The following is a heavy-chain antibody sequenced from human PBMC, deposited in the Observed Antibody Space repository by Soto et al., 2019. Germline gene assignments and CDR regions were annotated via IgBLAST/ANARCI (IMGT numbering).Heavy chain of an antibody. CDR1: GGSVSSGSYY. Sequence: PSETLSLTCTVSGGSVSSGSYYWSWIRQHPGRGLEWIGYIYYTGNTYYNPSLKSRLAISVDTSKNQFSLKLTSVTAADTAVYCCARDPRSAYYHDNWGQGTLVTVSS. CDR2: IYYTGNT. CDR3: ARDPRSAYYHDN. J-gene: IGHJ4*02. V-gene: IGHV4-31*03. D-gene: IGHD3-3*01.